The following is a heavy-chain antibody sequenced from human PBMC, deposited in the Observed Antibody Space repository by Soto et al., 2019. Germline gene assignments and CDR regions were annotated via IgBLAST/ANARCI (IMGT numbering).Heavy chain of an antibody. V-gene: IGHV3-23*01. CDR2: ISGSGATT. CDR1: GFSFSGYA. J-gene: IGHJ4*01. CDR3: AKAGGGYTEWHFDS. Sequence: EVQLLESGGGSVQPGGSLRLSCAASGFSFSGYAMAWVRQAPGKGLEWVSGISGSGATTYYADSVKGRCTISRDNSKNTLSLQVNRLSAEDTAVYYCAKAGGGYTEWHFDSWGHGSLVTVSS. D-gene: IGHD5-12*01.